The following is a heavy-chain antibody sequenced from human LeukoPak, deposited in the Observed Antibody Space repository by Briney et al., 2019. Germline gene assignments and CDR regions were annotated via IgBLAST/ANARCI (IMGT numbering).Heavy chain of an antibody. V-gene: IGHV3-23*01. CDR1: GFTFSTYA. Sequence: GGSLRLSCAASGFTFSTYAMSWVRQGPGKGLGWVSSISDSGSSAHYADSVRGRFTTSRDNSKNTLYLQMNSLRAEDTAVYYCAKDSFSLTCPPCMDVWGQGTTVTVSS. CDR2: ISDSGSSA. CDR3: AKDSFSLTCPPCMDV. J-gene: IGHJ6*02.